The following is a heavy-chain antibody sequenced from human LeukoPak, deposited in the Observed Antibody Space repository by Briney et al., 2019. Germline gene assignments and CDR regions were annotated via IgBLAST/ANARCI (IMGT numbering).Heavy chain of an antibody. CDR2: IYSGGST. CDR1: GFPVSSNY. V-gene: IGHV3-53*01. Sequence: PGGSLRLSCAASGFPVSSNYMSWVRQAPGKGLEGVSVIYSGGSTYYADSVKGRFTISRDNSKNTLYLQMNSLRAEDTAVYYCAREDYGLDAFDIWGQGTMVTVSS. D-gene: IGHD4-17*01. J-gene: IGHJ3*02. CDR3: AREDYGLDAFDI.